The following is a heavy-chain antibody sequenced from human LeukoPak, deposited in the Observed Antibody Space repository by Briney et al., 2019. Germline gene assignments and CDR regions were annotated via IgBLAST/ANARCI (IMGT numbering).Heavy chain of an antibody. CDR1: GYTFTGYY. CDR2: INPNSGGT. CDR3: ARVRYSGYDGHAFDI. V-gene: IGHV1-2*02. Sequence: ASVKVSCKASGYTFTGYYMHWVRQAPGQGLEWMGWINPNSGGTNYAQKFQGRVTMTRDTSISTAYMELSRLRSDDTAVYYCARVRYSGYDGHAFDIWGQGAMVTVSS. J-gene: IGHJ3*02. D-gene: IGHD5-12*01.